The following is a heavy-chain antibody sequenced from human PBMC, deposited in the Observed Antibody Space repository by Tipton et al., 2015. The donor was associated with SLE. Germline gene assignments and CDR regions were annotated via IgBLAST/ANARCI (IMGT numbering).Heavy chain of an antibody. Sequence: LRLSCAASGFIVSANYMSWVRQAPGKGLEWVSVIYSAGSTYYADSVRGRFTISRDNSKNTLYLQMNSLRAEDTAVYYCARDPKYYYDSSQSYYYYGMDVWGQGTTVTVSS. J-gene: IGHJ6*02. CDR1: GFIVSANY. CDR3: ARDPKYYYDSSQSYYYYGMDV. D-gene: IGHD3-22*01. CDR2: IYSAGST. V-gene: IGHV3-66*01.